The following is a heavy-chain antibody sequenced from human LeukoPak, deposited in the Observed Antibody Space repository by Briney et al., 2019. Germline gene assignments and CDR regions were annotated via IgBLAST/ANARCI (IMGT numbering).Heavy chain of an antibody. D-gene: IGHD5-18*01. J-gene: IGHJ4*02. Sequence: KASETLSLTCTVSGGSISSYYWSWIRQPPGKGLEWIGYINYSGSTNYNPSLKSRVTISVDTSKNQFSLKLSSVTAANTAVYYCARGRTAMVFDYWGQGTLVTVSS. CDR1: GGSISSYY. CDR2: INYSGST. V-gene: IGHV4-59*01. CDR3: ARGRTAMVFDY.